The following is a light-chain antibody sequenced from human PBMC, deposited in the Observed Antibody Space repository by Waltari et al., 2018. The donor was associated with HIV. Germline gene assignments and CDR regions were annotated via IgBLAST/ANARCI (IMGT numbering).Light chain of an antibody. CDR1: SLRRYS. J-gene: IGLJ1*01. CDR3: DSRDTNDKHHV. Sequence: SSDLTQDPAVSVALGQTVRITCQGDSLRRYSANWYQQKPGQAPVVVIYGKDNRPSGIPDRFSGSSSGNTGYLTITGAQAEDEADYYCDSRDTNDKHHVFGTGTKVTV. CDR2: GKD. V-gene: IGLV3-19*01.